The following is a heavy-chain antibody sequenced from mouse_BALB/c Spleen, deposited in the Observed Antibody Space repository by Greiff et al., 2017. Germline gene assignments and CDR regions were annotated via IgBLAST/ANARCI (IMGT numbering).Heavy chain of an antibody. CDR1: GFSLTSYG. CDR3: AKPLGNYYDYDGALFAY. D-gene: IGHD2-4*01. J-gene: IGHJ3*01. V-gene: IGHV2-3*01. CDR2: IWGDGST. Sequence: VQVVESGPGLVAPSQSLSITCTVSGFSLTSYGVSWVRQPPGKGLEWLGVIWGDGSTNYHSALISRLSISKDNSKSQVFLKLNSLQTDDTATYYCAKPLGNYYDYDGALFAYWGQGTLVTGSA.